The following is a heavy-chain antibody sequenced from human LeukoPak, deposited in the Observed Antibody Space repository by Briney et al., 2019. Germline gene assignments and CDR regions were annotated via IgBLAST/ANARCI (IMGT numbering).Heavy chain of an antibody. V-gene: IGHV4-39*01. CDR1: GGSISSSSYY. Sequence: PSETLSLTCTVSGGSISSSSYYWGWIRQPPGKGLEWIGSIYYGGSTYYNPSLKSRVTISVDTSKNQFSLKLSSVTAADTAVYYCARQAMVAARQVDYWGQGTLVTVSS. CDR3: ARQAMVAARQVDY. CDR2: IYYGGST. J-gene: IGHJ4*02. D-gene: IGHD6-6*01.